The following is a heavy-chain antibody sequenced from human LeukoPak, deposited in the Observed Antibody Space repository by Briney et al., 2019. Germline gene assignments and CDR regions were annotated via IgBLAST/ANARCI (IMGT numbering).Heavy chain of an antibody. CDR3: ARLSPGYYYDSSGYWLADY. CDR2: IYPGDSDT. J-gene: IGHJ4*02. V-gene: IGHV5-51*01. CDR1: GYSFTSYW. Sequence: GESLKISCKGSGYSFTSYWIGWVRQMPGKGLEWMGIIYPGDSDTRYSPSFQGQVTISADKSISTAYLQWSSLKASDTAMYYCARLSPGYYYDSSGYWLADYWGQGTLVTVSS. D-gene: IGHD3-22*01.